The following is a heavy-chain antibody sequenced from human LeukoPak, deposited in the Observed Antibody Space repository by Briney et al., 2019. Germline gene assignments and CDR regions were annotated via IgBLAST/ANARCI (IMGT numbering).Heavy chain of an antibody. Sequence: PSETLSLTCTVSGASISNYYWSWIRQSPGKGLEWTGYMLYSGSTNQNPSLRSRVTISVDTSKNQVSLKLSSVTAADTAVYYCARSDIWGSYRFLDYWGQGALVTVSS. V-gene: IGHV4-59*08. D-gene: IGHD3-16*02. CDR1: GASISNYY. CDR3: ARSDIWGSYRFLDY. J-gene: IGHJ4*02. CDR2: MLYSGST.